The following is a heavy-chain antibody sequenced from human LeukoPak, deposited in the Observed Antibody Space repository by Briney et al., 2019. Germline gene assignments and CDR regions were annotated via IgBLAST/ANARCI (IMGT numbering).Heavy chain of an antibody. V-gene: IGHV4-59*12. J-gene: IGHJ4*02. CDR3: ARDRGAYYDSSGYPDY. Sequence: SETLSLTCTVSGGSISSYYWSWIRQPPGKGLEWIGYIYYSGSTNYNPSLKSRVTISVDTSKNQFSLKLSSVTAADTAVYYCARDRGAYYDSSGYPDYWGQGTLVTVSS. D-gene: IGHD3-22*01. CDR2: IYYSGST. CDR1: GGSISSYY.